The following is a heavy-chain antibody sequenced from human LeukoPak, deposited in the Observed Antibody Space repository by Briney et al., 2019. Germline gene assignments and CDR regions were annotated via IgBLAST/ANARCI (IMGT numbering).Heavy chain of an antibody. Sequence: ASVKVSCKASGYTFPNYYIHWVRQAPAQGHEWMGFINPGGGNTNYAQNFQGRVTMTRDTSASTVYMELSSRRSEDTAIYYCARIRGGDRDVYDIWGQGTVVSVPS. D-gene: IGHD2-21*02. V-gene: IGHV1-46*01. CDR2: INPGGGNT. J-gene: IGHJ3*02. CDR3: ARIRGGDRDVYDI. CDR1: GYTFPNYY.